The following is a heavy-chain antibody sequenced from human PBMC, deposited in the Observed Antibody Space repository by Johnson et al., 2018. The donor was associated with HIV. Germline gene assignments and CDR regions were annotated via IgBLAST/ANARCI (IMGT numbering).Heavy chain of an antibody. V-gene: IGHV3-66*01. D-gene: IGHD1-26*01. J-gene: IGHJ3*02. CDR3: TTPSGSYVSSYDAFDI. CDR1: GFTVSSNY. Sequence: VQLVESGGGVVQPGRSLRLSCAASGFTVSSNYMSWVRQAPGKGLEWVSVIYSGGSTYYADSVKGRFTISRDNSKNTLYLQMNSLRAEDTAVYYCTTPSGSYVSSYDAFDIWGQGTMVTVSS. CDR2: IYSGGST.